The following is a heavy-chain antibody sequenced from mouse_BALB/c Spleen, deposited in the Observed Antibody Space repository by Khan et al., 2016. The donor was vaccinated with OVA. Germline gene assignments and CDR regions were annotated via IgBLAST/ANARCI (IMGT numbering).Heavy chain of an antibody. Sequence: QVQLKQSGAELARPGASVKMSCKASGYTFTGYSMHWIKQRPGQGLEWIGYISPSNAYTNYNQKFKDKATLTADKSSSTAYMQLSSLTSEDSAVYYCATDFHYYGSRRALDYWGQGTSVTVSS. V-gene: IGHV1-4*01. J-gene: IGHJ4*01. D-gene: IGHD1-1*01. CDR1: GYTFTGYS. CDR3: ATDFHYYGSRRALDY. CDR2: ISPSNAYT.